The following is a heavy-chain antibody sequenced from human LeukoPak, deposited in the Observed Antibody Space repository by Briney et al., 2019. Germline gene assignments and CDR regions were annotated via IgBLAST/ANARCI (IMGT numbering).Heavy chain of an antibody. D-gene: IGHD1-26*01. J-gene: IGHJ4*02. V-gene: IGHV1-2*02. CDR3: ARDGGSYSAYYFDY. CDR1: GYTFTGYY. CDR2: INPNSGGT. Sequence: ASVKVSCKASGYTFTGYYMHWVRQAPGQGLEWMGWINPNSGGTNYAQKFQGRVTMTRDTSISTAYMELSRLRSDDTAVYYCARDGGSYSAYYFDYWGQGTLVPVSS.